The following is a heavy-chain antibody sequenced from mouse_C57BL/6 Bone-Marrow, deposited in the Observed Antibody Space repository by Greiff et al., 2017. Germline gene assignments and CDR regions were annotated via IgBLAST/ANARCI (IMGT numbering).Heavy chain of an antibody. Sequence: QVHVKQSGAELARPGASVKLSCKASGYTFTSYGISWVKQRTGQGLEWIGEIYPRSGNTYYNEKFKGKATLTADKSSSTAYMELRSLTSEDSAVYFCASGSNSYYAMDYWGQGTSVTVSS. D-gene: IGHD2-5*01. CDR1: GYTFTSYG. V-gene: IGHV1-81*01. J-gene: IGHJ4*01. CDR3: ASGSNSYYAMDY. CDR2: IYPRSGNT.